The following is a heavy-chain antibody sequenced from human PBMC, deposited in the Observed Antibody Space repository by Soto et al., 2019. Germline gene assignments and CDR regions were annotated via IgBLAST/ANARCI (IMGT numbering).Heavy chain of an antibody. J-gene: IGHJ6*02. V-gene: IGHV3-30-3*01. D-gene: IGHD2-15*01. Sequence: PGGSLRLFCGASAFSFSHYAMHWVRQAPGKGLECVAVISYDGNIKRYADSVKGRFTISRDNSENTLYLQMNSLSPEDTAVYYCARAGYCSGGRCYSPYYYYYGMDVWGQGTTVTVSS. CDR1: AFSFSHYA. CDR2: ISYDGNIK. CDR3: ARAGYCSGGRCYSPYYYYYGMDV.